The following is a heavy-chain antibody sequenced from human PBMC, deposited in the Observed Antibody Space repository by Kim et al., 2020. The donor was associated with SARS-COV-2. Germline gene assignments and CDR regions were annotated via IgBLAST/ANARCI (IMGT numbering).Heavy chain of an antibody. CDR2: ISGSGGST. CDR3: AQETPGYSSRSPLYYYYGMDD. J-gene: IGHJ6*02. V-gene: IGHV3-23*01. Sequence: LSLTCAASGFTFSSYAMSWVRQVPGKGLEWVSAISGSGGSTYYADSVKGRFTIARDNSKNPLYMQKNSLRAEDTAVYYCAQETPGYSSRSPLYYYYGMDDWGQENTVTVS. CDR1: GFTFSSYA. D-gene: IGHD6-13*01.